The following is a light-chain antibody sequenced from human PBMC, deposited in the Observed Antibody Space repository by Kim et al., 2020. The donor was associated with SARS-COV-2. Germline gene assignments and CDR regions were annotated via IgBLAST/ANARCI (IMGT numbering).Light chain of an antibody. J-gene: IGKJ4*01. Sequence: EIVLTQSPATLSLSPGERATLSCRASQSVSSYLAWYQQKPGQAPRLLIYVASNRATGIPARFSGSGSGTDFTLTISSLEPEDFAVYYCQQRSNWPLLTFGGGTKLEI. CDR2: VAS. V-gene: IGKV3-11*01. CDR3: QQRSNWPLLT. CDR1: QSVSSY.